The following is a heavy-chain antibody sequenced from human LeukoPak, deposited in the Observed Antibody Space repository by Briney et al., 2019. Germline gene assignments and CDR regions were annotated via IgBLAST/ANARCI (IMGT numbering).Heavy chain of an antibody. V-gene: IGHV1-69*05. D-gene: IGHD3-22*01. CDR3: ARDGRYYDSSGYRPFDY. CDR1: GGTFSSYA. Sequence: SVKVSCKASGGTFSSYAISWVRQAPGQGLEWMGGIIPIFGTANYAQKLQGRVTMTTDTSTSTAYMELRSLRSDDTAVYYCARDGRYYDSSGYRPFDYWGQGTLVTVSS. J-gene: IGHJ4*02. CDR2: IIPIFGTA.